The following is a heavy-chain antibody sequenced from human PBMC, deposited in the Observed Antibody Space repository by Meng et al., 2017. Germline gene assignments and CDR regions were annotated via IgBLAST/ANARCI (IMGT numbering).Heavy chain of an antibody. CDR1: GGSISSSSYY. CDR3: ASDNSSGWSVNDAFDI. Sequence: SETLSLTCTVSGGSISSSSYYWGWIRQPPGMGLEWIGSIYYSGSTYYNPSLKSRVTISVDTSKNQFSLKLSSMTAADTAVYYCASDNSSGWSVNDAFDIWGQGTMVTVSS. V-gene: IGHV4-39*07. J-gene: IGHJ3*02. CDR2: IYYSGST. D-gene: IGHD6-19*01.